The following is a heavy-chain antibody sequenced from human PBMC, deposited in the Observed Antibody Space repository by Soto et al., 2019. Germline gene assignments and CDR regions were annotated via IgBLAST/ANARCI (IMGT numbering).Heavy chain of an antibody. J-gene: IGHJ6*02. CDR3: TRVERYAMVYYYGMDV. CDR2: IIPIFGTA. Sequence: QVQLVQSGAEVKKPGSSVKVSCKASGGTFSSYAISWVRQAPGQGLEWMGGIIPIFGTANYAQKFQGRDTITADESTSTAYMELSSLRSEDTAVYYCTRVERYAMVYYYGMDVWGQGTTVTVSS. CDR1: GGTFSSYA. D-gene: IGHD5-18*01. V-gene: IGHV1-69*01.